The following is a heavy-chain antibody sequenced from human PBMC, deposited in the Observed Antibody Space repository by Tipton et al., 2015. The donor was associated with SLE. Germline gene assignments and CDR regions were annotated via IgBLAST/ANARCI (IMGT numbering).Heavy chain of an antibody. CDR1: GGSFSGYY. CDR2: IYYSGST. J-gene: IGHJ4*02. D-gene: IGHD6-19*01. Sequence: TLSLTCAVYGGSFSGYYWSWIRQPPGKGLEWTGYIYYSGSTNYNPSLKSRVTISVDTSKNQFSLKLSSVTAADTAVYYCARGAVAGTAFDYWGQGTLVTVSS. CDR3: ARGAVAGTAFDY. V-gene: IGHV4-59*01.